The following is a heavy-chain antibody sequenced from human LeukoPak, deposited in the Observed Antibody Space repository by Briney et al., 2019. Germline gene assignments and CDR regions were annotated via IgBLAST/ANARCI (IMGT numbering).Heavy chain of an antibody. CDR3: ARNYGSGSYYPAPGYYGMDV. CDR1: GFTFSDYY. Sequence: GGSLRLSCAASGFTFSDYYMSWIRQAPGKGLEWVSYISSSGSTIYYADSVKGRFTISRDNAKNSLYLQMNSLRAEDTAVYYCARNYGSGSYYPAPGYYGMDVWGQGTTVTVSS. D-gene: IGHD3-10*01. V-gene: IGHV3-11*04. J-gene: IGHJ6*02. CDR2: ISSSGSTI.